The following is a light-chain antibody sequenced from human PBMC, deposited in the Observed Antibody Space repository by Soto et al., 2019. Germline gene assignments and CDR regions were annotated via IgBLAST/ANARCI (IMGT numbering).Light chain of an antibody. V-gene: IGKV3-11*01. CDR1: QSVSSY. CDR3: QQRSNWPPGVT. Sequence: EIVLTQSPAPLSLSPGERATLSCRASQSVSSYLAWYQQKPGQAPRLLIYDASNRATGIPARFSGSGSGTDFTLTISSLEPEDFAVYYCQQRSNWPPGVTFGPGTKVDIK. J-gene: IGKJ3*01. CDR2: DAS.